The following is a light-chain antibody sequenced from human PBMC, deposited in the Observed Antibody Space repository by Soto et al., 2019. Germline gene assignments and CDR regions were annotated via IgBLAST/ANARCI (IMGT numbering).Light chain of an antibody. J-gene: IGKJ1*01. CDR1: QSVSSSY. Sequence: EIVLTQSPGTLSFSPGERATLSCRASQSVSSSYLAWYQQKPGQAPRLLIYGASSRATGIPDRFSGSGSGTGFTLTITRLEPEDFAVYYCQQYGSSPGTFGQGTKVDIK. CDR2: GAS. V-gene: IGKV3-20*01. CDR3: QQYGSSPGT.